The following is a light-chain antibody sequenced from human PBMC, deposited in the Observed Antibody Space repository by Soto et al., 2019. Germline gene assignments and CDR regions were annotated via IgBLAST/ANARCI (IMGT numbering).Light chain of an antibody. Sequence: DIQMTQSPSSLSASVGDRVTITCLASQGISNYLAWYQQKPGKVPKLLIYAASNLQSGVPSRFSGSGSGTDFTLTISSLQPEDVATYYCQKYNSAPQTFGQGTKVEIK. J-gene: IGKJ1*01. CDR3: QKYNSAPQT. CDR1: QGISNY. V-gene: IGKV1-27*01. CDR2: AAS.